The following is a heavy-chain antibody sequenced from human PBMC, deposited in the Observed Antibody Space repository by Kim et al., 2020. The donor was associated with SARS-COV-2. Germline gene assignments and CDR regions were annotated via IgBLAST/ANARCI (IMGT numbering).Heavy chain of an antibody. D-gene: IGHD3-3*01. CDR2: INTNTGNP. CDR3: ARGAYDFWSGYYYYYGMDV. CDR1: GYTFTSYA. V-gene: IGHV7-4-1*02. J-gene: IGHJ6*02. Sequence: ASVKVSCKASGYTFTSYAMNWVRQAPGQGLEWMGWINTNTGNPTYAQGFTGRFVFSLDTSVSTAYLQISSLKAEDTAVYYCARGAYDFWSGYYYYYGMDVWGQGTTVTVSS.